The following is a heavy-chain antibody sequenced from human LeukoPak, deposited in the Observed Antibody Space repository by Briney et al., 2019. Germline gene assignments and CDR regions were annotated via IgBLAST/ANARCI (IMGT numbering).Heavy chain of an antibody. CDR3: ARDPGYCTNGVCLPVYGMDV. D-gene: IGHD2-8*01. V-gene: IGHV4-4*07. CDR1: GGSISSYY. Sequence: NPSETLSLTCTVSGGSISSYYWSWIRQPAGKGLEWIGRIYTSGSTNYNPSLKSRVTMSVDTPKNQFSLKLSSVTAADTAVYYCARDPGYCTNGVCLPVYGMDVWGQGTTVTVSS. J-gene: IGHJ6*02. CDR2: IYTSGST.